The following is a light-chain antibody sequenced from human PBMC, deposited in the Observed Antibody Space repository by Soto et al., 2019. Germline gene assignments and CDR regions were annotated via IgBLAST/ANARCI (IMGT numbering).Light chain of an antibody. CDR3: QQYYTYST. CDR1: QSVSNW. V-gene: IGKV1-5*03. Sequence: DIQMTQSPSTLSASVGDRVTITCRASQSVSNWLAWYQQKPGKAPKALIHKASNLESGVPSRFSGSGSETEFTLTISSLQPDDFATYYCQQYYTYSTFGGGTKVEI. CDR2: KAS. J-gene: IGKJ4*01.